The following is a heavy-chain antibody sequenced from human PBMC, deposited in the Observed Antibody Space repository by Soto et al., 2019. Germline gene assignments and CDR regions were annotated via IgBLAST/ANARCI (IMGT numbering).Heavy chain of an antibody. CDR2: ISSSSSYI. J-gene: IGHJ4*01. CDR3: AREDISSPLEY. Sequence: PVGFLRLSCVASGFMFRTYTMNWVRQAPGKGLEWVSSISSSSSYIYYADSVRGRFTISRDNAKNSLSLQMNSLRVEDTAVYYCAREDISSPLEYWGHGTLVTVSS. D-gene: IGHD3-3*02. CDR1: GFMFRTYT. V-gene: IGHV3-21*01.